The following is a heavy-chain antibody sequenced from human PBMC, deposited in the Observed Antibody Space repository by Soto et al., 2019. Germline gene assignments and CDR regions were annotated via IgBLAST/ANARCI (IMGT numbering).Heavy chain of an antibody. V-gene: IGHV2-26*01. Sequence: QVTLKESGPVLVKPTETLTLRCTVSGLSITDSEMGVSWIRQPPGQPLGWLAHIDSSVEKSYRTFLKSRLAISKDTSKSQIVLTMTNMDPADTATYYCARRHLAVAVSPWFDPWGQGIPVTVSS. CDR2: IDSSVEK. CDR1: GLSITDSEMG. D-gene: IGHD6-19*01. CDR3: ARRHLAVAVSPWFDP. J-gene: IGHJ5*02.